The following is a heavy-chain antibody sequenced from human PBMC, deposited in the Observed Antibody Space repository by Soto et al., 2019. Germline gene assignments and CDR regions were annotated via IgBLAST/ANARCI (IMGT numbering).Heavy chain of an antibody. D-gene: IGHD2-15*01. V-gene: IGHV3-23*01. CDR3: AKEKHGFCDADGCRHYYDF. CDR2: ASGGGDAK. CDR1: GFHFTSYA. J-gene: IGHJ4*02. Sequence: EVRLLESGGGSVQSGGSLRLSCRTSGFHFTSYAMRWVRQAPGRGLEWISVASGGGDAKYYSDSVKGRFTVSRDTSKSTMFLQMTGLRVEDTAIYFCAKEKHGFCDADGCRHYYDFWGQGALVTVAP.